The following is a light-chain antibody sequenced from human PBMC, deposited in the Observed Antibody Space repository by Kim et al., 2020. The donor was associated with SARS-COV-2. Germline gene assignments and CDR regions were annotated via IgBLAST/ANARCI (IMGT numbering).Light chain of an antibody. Sequence: GSPGERAPLSCRASQSVSSNLAWYQQKPGQAPRLLIYGASTRATGIPARFSGSGSGTDFTLNISSLQSEDFAVYYCQQYNTWPRTFGQGTKVDI. CDR1: QSVSSN. CDR3: QQYNTWPRT. J-gene: IGKJ1*01. V-gene: IGKV3-15*01. CDR2: GAS.